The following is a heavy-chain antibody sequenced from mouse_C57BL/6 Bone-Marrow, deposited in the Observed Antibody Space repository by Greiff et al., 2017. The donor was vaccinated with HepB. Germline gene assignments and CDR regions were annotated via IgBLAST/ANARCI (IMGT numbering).Heavy chain of an antibody. Sequence: EVQLVESGGGLVKPEGSLKLSCAASGFTFSSYAMSWVRQTPEKRLEWVATISDGGSYTYYPDNVKGRFTISRDIAKNNLYLQMSHLKSEDTAMYYCARDYDRGDYWGQGTTLTVSS. CDR1: GFTFSSYA. V-gene: IGHV5-4*01. CDR3: ARDYDRGDY. J-gene: IGHJ2*01. CDR2: ISDGGSYT. D-gene: IGHD2-3*01.